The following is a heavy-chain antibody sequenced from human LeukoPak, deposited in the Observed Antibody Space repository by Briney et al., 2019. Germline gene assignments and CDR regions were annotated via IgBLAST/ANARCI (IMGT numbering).Heavy chain of an antibody. Sequence: GGSLRLSCAASGVTFSRYGMHWVRQAPGKGLEWVAVISYGGSNKNYADSVKGRFTISRDNSKNTLYLQMNSLRPEDAAVYYCAKERATETRRLDYWGQGTLVTVSS. CDR1: GVTFSRYG. CDR2: ISYGGSNK. J-gene: IGHJ4*02. V-gene: IGHV3-30*18. CDR3: AKERATETRRLDY.